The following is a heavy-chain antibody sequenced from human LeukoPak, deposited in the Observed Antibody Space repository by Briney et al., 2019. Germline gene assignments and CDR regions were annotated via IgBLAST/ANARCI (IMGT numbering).Heavy chain of an antibody. CDR2: IWYDGSSK. D-gene: IGHD6-13*01. Sequence: PGGSLRLSCAASGYTFSSYAMHWVRQAPGKGLQWVAVIWYDGSSKYCADSVKGRFTISRDNSKNTLYLQMNSLRADDTAVYYCARDPPTRQYTNSFSLDYWGQGTLVTVSS. CDR1: GYTFSSYA. V-gene: IGHV3-33*01. J-gene: IGHJ4*02. CDR3: ARDPPTRQYTNSFSLDY.